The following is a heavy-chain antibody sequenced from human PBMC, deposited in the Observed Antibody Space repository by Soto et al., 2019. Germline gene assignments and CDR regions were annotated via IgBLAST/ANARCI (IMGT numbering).Heavy chain of an antibody. CDR2: IYYSGST. CDR3: ARPLLYSGYDSNYYYMDV. V-gene: IGHV4-39*01. Sequence: SETLSLTCTVSGGSISSSSYYWGWIRQPPGKGLEWIGSIYYSGSTYYNPSLKSRVTISVDTSKNQFSLKLSSVTAADTAVYYCARPLLYSGYDSNYYYMDVWGKGTTVTVSS. CDR1: GGSISSSSYY. J-gene: IGHJ6*03. D-gene: IGHD5-12*01.